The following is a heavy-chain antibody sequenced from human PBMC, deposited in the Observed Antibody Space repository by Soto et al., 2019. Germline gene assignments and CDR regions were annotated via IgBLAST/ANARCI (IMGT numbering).Heavy chain of an antibody. V-gene: IGHV3-7*04. CDR3: ARDSWYFDL. CDR2: IKPDGSKT. Sequence: EVQLVESGGGLVQPGGSLRLSCAASGFTFSSFWMSWVRQAPGKGLEWVANIKPDGSKTYYVDSVKGRFTISKDNAKNSLHLQMNSLRAADTAVYSCARDSWYFDLWGRGTLVTVSS. J-gene: IGHJ2*01. CDR1: GFTFSSFW.